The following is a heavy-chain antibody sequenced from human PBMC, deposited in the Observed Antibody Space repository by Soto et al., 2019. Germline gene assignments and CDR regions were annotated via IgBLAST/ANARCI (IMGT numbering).Heavy chain of an antibody. CDR1: GYTFTSYA. CDR2: INAGNGNT. CDR3: ASSYSNYALIDYYYYGMDV. V-gene: IGHV1-3*01. J-gene: IGHJ6*02. Sequence: QVQLVQSGAEVKKPGASVKVSCKAYGYTFTSYAMHWVRQAPGQRLEWMGWINAGNGNTKYSQKFQGRVTITRDTSASTAYMELSSLRSEDTAVYYCASSYSNYALIDYYYYGMDVCGQGTTVTVS. D-gene: IGHD4-4*01.